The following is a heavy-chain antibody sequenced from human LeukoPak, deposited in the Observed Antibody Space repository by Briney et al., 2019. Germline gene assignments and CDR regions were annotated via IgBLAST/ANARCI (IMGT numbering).Heavy chain of an antibody. J-gene: IGHJ4*02. D-gene: IGHD4-11*01. Sequence: GESLKISCQGSGYNFINYWIGWVRQMPGKGLEWMGIIYPGDSDTRYSPSFQGQVTISADKSISTAYLQWSSLKASDTAMYYCALSVTTSEIDYWGQGTLVTVSS. V-gene: IGHV5-51*01. CDR2: IYPGDSDT. CDR3: ALSVTTSEIDY. CDR1: GYNFINYW.